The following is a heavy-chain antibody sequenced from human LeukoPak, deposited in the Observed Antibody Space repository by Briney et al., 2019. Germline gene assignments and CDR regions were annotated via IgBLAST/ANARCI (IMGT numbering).Heavy chain of an antibody. CDR2: IYYSGST. D-gene: IGHD3-10*01. J-gene: IGHJ4*02. V-gene: IGHV4-59*01. Sequence: SETLSLTCTVSGGSISSYYWSWIRQPPGKGLEWMGYIYYSGSTNYNPSLKSRVTISEDTSKNQFSLKLSSVTAADTAVYYCARKYYYGSGSYYFDYWGQGTLVTVSS. CDR3: ARKYYYGSGSYYFDY. CDR1: GGSISSYY.